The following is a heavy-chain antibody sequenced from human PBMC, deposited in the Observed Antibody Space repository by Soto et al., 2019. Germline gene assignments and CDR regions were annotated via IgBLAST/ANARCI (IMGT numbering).Heavy chain of an antibody. CDR3: ARDLAVAGTLGGYYGMDV. V-gene: IGHV3-48*02. Sequence: GGSLRLSCAASGFTFSSYSMNWVRQAPGKGLEWVSYISSSSSTIYYADSVKGRFTISRDNAKNSLYLQMNSLRDEDTAVYYCARDLAVAGTLGGYYGMDVWGQGTTVTVSS. D-gene: IGHD6-19*01. CDR1: GFTFSSYS. J-gene: IGHJ6*02. CDR2: ISSSSSTI.